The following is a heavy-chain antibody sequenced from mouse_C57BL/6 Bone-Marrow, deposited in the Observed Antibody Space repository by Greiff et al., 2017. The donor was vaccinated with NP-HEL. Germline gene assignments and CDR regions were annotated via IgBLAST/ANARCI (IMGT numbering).Heavy chain of an antibody. CDR1: GYTFTDYY. CDR2: INPNNGGT. J-gene: IGHJ3*01. V-gene: IGHV1-26*01. CDR3: APYYYGSSWAWFAY. D-gene: IGHD1-1*01. Sequence: EVQLQQSGPELVKPGASVKISCKASGYTFTDYYMNWVKQSHGKSLEWIGDINPNNGGTSYNQKFKGKATLTVDKSSSTAYMELRSLTSEDSAVYYCAPYYYGSSWAWFAYWGQGTLVTVSA.